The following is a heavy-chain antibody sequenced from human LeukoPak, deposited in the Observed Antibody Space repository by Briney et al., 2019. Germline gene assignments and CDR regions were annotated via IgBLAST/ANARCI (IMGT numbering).Heavy chain of an antibody. V-gene: IGHV4-34*01. CDR3: ARVRYCSSTSCP. CDR2: INHSGST. Sequence: SETLPLTCAVYGGSFSGYYWSWIRQPPGKGLEWIGEINHSGSTNYNPSLKSRVTISVDTSKKQFSLKLSSVTAADTAVYYCARVRYCSSTSCPWGQGTLVTVSS. D-gene: IGHD2-2*01. J-gene: IGHJ5*02. CDR1: GGSFSGYY.